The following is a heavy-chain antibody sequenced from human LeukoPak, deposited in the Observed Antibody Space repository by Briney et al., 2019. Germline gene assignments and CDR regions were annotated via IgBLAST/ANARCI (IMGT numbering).Heavy chain of an antibody. Sequence: ASVKVSCKASGYTFTGYYMHWVRQAPGQGLEWMEWINPNSSGTNYAQDFHGRVTMTRDTSISTACMELSRLRSDDTAVYYCARAGDSGNLAWGQGTLVTVSS. V-gene: IGHV1-2*02. CDR1: GYTFTGYY. CDR3: ARAGDSGNLA. D-gene: IGHD1-26*01. CDR2: INPNSSGT. J-gene: IGHJ5*02.